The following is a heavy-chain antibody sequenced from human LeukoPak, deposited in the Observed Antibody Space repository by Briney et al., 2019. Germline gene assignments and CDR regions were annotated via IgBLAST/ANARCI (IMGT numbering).Heavy chain of an antibody. CDR3: ARDSTIFGVVTSDV. CDR1: GYTFTSYG. D-gene: IGHD3-3*01. J-gene: IGHJ6*02. Sequence: ASVKVSCKASGYTFTSYGISWVRQAPGQGLEWMGWISAYNGNTNYARKLQGRVTMTTDTSTSTAYMELRSLRSDDTAVYYCARDSTIFGVVTSDVWGQGTTVTVSS. V-gene: IGHV1-18*01. CDR2: ISAYNGNT.